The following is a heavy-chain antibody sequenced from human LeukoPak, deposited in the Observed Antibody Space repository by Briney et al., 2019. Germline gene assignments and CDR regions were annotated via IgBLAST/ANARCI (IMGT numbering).Heavy chain of an antibody. J-gene: IGHJ4*02. CDR3: ARDSYKEVGAGAVTTFDY. CDR1: GFTFSSYS. CDR2: ISISSSYI. D-gene: IGHD1-26*01. Sequence: TGGSLRLSCAASGFTFSSYSMNWVRQAPGKGLEWVSSISISSSYIYYADSVKGRFTISRDNAKNSLYLQMNGLRAEDTAVYYCARDSYKEVGAGAVTTFDYWGQGTLVTVSS. V-gene: IGHV3-21*01.